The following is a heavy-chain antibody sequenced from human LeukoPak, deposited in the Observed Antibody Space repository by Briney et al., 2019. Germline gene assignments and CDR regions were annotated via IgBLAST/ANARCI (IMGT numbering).Heavy chain of an antibody. V-gene: IGHV4-39*01. J-gene: IGHJ2*01. CDR2: IYYSGST. Sequence: KASETLSLTCTVSGGSVSSSSYYWGWIRQPPGKGLEWIGSIYYSGSTYYNPSLKGRVAISVDTSKNQFSLKLSSVTAADTAVYYCARAFRARYFDLWGRGTLVTVSS. CDR3: ARAFRARYFDL. CDR1: GGSVSSSSYY. D-gene: IGHD2/OR15-2a*01.